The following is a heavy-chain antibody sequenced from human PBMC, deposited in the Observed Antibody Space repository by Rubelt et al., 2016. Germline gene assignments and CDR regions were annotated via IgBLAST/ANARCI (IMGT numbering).Heavy chain of an antibody. CDR2: INPNSGGT. Sequence: KASGYTFTGYYMHWVRQAPGQGLEWMGRINPNSGGTNYAQKFQGRVTMTRDTSISTAYMELSRLRSDDTAVYYCARYIDGQLDYYFDYWGQGTLVTVSS. D-gene: IGHD6-6*01. CDR3: ARYIDGQLDYYFDY. J-gene: IGHJ4*02. CDR1: GYTFTGYY. V-gene: IGHV1-2*06.